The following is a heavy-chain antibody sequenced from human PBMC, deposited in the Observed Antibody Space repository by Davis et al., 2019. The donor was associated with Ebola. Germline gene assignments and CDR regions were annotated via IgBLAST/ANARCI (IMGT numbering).Heavy chain of an antibody. V-gene: IGHV3-7*03. CDR1: GFTFSSYW. J-gene: IGHJ4*02. CDR3: AREEIATLY. D-gene: IGHD5-24*01. CDR2: IKQDGSEK. Sequence: GESLKISCAASGFTFSSYWMSWVRQAPGKGLEWVANIKQDGSEKYYVDPVKGRFTISRDNAKNSLYLQMNKLRAEDTAVYYCAREEIATLYWGQGTLVTVSS.